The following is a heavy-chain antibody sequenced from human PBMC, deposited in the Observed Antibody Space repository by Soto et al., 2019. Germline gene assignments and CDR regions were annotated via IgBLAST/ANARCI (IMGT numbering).Heavy chain of an antibody. J-gene: IGHJ4*02. Sequence: EEENTRASVKVSCKVSGYTLTELSMHWVRQAPGKGLEWMGGFDPEDGETIYAQKFQGRVTMTEDTSTDTAYMELSSLRSEDTAVYYCATSLYYDYVWGKPYWGQGTLVTVSS. CDR3: ATSLYYDYVWGKPY. V-gene: IGHV1-24*01. CDR1: GYTLTELS. CDR2: FDPEDGET. D-gene: IGHD3-16*01.